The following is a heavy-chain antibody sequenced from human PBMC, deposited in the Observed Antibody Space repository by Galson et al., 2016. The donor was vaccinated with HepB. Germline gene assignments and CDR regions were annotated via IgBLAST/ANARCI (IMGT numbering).Heavy chain of an antibody. CDR3: AKDSRGLLVRGYNWFDT. CDR2: ITGRGDNT. CDR1: GFTFRHFV. D-gene: IGHD3-10*01. J-gene: IGHJ5*02. V-gene: IGHV3-23*01. Sequence: SLRLSCAASGFTFRHFVMTWVRQAPGRGLQWVSAITGRGDNTYYADSVKGRFSVSRDNSQNTLFLNMDNLRVEDTAVYFCAKDSRGLLVRGYNWFDTWGQGTLVTVSS.